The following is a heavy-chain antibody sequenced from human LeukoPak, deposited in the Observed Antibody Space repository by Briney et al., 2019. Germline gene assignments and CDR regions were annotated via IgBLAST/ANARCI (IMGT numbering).Heavy chain of an antibody. CDR1: GFTFSSYW. J-gene: IGHJ4*02. D-gene: IGHD6-19*01. CDR2: IKKDGSEK. Sequence: PGGSLRLSCAASGFTFSSYWMSWVRQAPGKGLEWVATIKKDGSEKYYVDSVKGRFTISRDNAKSSLYLQMNGLRGDDTAVYYCARDSSGNYWGQGTLVTVSS. V-gene: IGHV3-7*01. CDR3: ARDSSGNY.